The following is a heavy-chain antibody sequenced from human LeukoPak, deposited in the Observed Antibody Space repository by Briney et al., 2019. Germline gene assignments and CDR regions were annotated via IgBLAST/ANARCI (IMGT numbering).Heavy chain of an antibody. CDR1: GYTFSSHG. V-gene: IGHV1-18*01. CDR2: ISAYNGNT. Sequence: ASVKVSCKASGYTFSSHGITWVRQAPGQGLEWMGWISAYNGNTNYAQKFQGRVTMTTDTSTSTAYMELRSLRFNDTAVYYCARAVGGWEFDYWGQGILVTVSS. D-gene: IGHD6-19*01. CDR3: ARAVGGWEFDY. J-gene: IGHJ4*02.